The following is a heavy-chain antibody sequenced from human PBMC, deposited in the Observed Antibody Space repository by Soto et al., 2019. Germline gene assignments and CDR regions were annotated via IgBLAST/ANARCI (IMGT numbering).Heavy chain of an antibody. CDR2: ISAYNGNT. CDR1: GYTFTSYG. V-gene: IGHV1-18*01. J-gene: IGHJ4*02. Sequence: GESLKISCKASGYTFTSYGIGWVRQAPGQGLEWMGWISAYNGNTNYAQKLQGRVTMTTDTSTSTAYMELRSLRSDDTAVYYCARVEYYDFWSGYSEYDYWGQGTLVTVSS. D-gene: IGHD3-3*01. CDR3: ARVEYYDFWSGYSEYDY.